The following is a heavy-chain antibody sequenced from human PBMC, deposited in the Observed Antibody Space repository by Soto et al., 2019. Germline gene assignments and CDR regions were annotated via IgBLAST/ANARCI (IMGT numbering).Heavy chain of an antibody. J-gene: IGHJ6*02. CDR2: TYYRSKWNT. Sequence: PSQTLSLTCAISGDSVSSNSAAWNWIRQSPSRGLEWLGRTYYRSKWNTDYAVSVKSRITINPDTSKNQFSLKLSSVTAADTAVYYCATAPYYYYGMDVWGQGTTVTVSS. CDR3: ATAPYYYYGMDV. CDR1: GDSVSSNSAA. V-gene: IGHV6-1*01.